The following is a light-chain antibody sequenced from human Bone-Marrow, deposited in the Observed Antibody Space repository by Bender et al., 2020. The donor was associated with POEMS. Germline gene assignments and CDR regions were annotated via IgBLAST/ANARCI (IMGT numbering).Light chain of an antibody. CDR2: DVS. Sequence: QSALTQPASVSGSPGQSITISCTGTSSDVGGYNYVSWYQQLPGKAPKLMIYDVSDRPSGVSVRFSGSKSGNTDSLTISGLQAADEADYYCSSFTSSSSSVFGTGTKVTVL. V-gene: IGLV2-14*01. CDR1: SSDVGGYNY. J-gene: IGLJ1*01. CDR3: SSFTSSSSSV.